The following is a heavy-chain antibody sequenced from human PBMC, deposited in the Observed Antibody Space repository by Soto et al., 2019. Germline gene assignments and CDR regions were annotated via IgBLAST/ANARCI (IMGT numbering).Heavy chain of an antibody. CDR2: ISPYIGDT. D-gene: IGHD2-15*01. J-gene: IGHJ3*01. V-gene: IGHV1-18*01. CDR3: TRETAYCSGRTCYTALAV. CDR1: GYTFTSYG. Sequence: QVHLEQSGAEVREPGASVQVSCNTSGYTFTSYGVTWLRQAPGQGLEWMGWISPYIGDTNYAEKFQGRVTMNTDTATRTAYMAPRRLTSDDTATYYCTRETAYCSGRTCYTALAVWGQATVVTVSS.